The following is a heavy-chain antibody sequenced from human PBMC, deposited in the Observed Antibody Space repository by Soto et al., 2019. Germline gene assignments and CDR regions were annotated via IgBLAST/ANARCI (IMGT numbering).Heavy chain of an antibody. V-gene: IGHV3-7*01. CDR2: IKQDGSEK. J-gene: IGHJ5*02. CDR3: ARDRYSSGWYPWFDP. CDR1: GFTFSSYW. D-gene: IGHD6-19*01. Sequence: EVQLVESGGGLVQPGGSLRLSCAASGFTFSSYWMSWVRQAPGKGLEWVANIKQDGSEKYYVDCVKGRFTISRDNAKNSLYLQMNSLRAEDTAVYYCARDRYSSGWYPWFDPWGQGTLVTVSS.